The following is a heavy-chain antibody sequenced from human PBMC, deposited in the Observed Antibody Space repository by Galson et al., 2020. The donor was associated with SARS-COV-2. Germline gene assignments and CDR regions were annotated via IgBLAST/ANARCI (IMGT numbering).Heavy chain of an antibody. Sequence: ASVKVSCKASGYTFTGYYMHWVRQAPGQGLEWMGWINPNSGGTNYAQKFQGRVTMTRDTSISTAYMELSRLRSDDTAVYYCARDVLTVYSGYDTDDYWGQGNLVTDSS. CDR3: ARDVLTVYSGYDTDDY. CDR2: INPNSGGT. CDR1: GYTFTGYY. V-gene: IGHV1-2*02. D-gene: IGHD5-12*01. J-gene: IGHJ4*02.